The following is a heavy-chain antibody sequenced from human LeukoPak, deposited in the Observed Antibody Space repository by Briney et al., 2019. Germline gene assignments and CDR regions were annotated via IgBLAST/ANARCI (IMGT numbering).Heavy chain of an antibody. D-gene: IGHD3-3*01. CDR1: GGSITVSSYY. Sequence: SETLSLTCTVSGGSITVSSYYWGWMRQPPGKGLEWIGSVFYSGNTYYTPSLKSRVSISIDTSKNQFSLKLSSVTAADTAVYYCARGGGYYNFWSGYYQDNWFDPWGQGTLVTVSS. V-gene: IGHV4-39*01. J-gene: IGHJ5*02. CDR2: VFYSGNT. CDR3: ARGGGYYNFWSGYYQDNWFDP.